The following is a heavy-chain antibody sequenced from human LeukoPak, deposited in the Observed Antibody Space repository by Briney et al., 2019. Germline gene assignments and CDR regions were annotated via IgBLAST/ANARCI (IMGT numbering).Heavy chain of an antibody. D-gene: IGHD3-22*01. CDR3: ARWHYYDSSGYHFDY. CDR1: GYTFTSYG. CDR2: ISAYNGNT. V-gene: IGHV1-18*01. Sequence: AASVKVSCKASGYTFTSYGISWVRQAPGQGLEWMGWISAYNGNTNYAQKLQGRVTMTTDTSTSTAYMELRSLRSDDTAVYYCARWHYYDSSGYHFDYWGQGTPVTVSS. J-gene: IGHJ4*02.